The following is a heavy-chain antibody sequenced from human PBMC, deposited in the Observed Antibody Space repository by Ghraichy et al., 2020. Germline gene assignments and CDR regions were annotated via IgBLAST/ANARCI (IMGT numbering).Heavy chain of an antibody. V-gene: IGHV4-39*01. J-gene: IGHJ3*02. CDR2: IYYGGST. CDR3: ARWTRIRGRTGGVPDDSFDI. CDR1: GGSISSSSYY. D-gene: IGHD2-8*02. Sequence: SETLSLTCTVSGGSISSSSYYWGWIRQPPGKGLEWIGSIYYGGSTYYNPSLKSRVTISVDTSKNQFSLKLSSVTAADTAVYYCARWTRIRGRTGGVPDDSFDIWGQGTMVTVSS.